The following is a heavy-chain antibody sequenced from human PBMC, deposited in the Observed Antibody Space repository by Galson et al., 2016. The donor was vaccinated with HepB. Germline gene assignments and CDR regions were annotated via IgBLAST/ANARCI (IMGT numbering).Heavy chain of an antibody. V-gene: IGHV1-18*01. CDR3: ARSPPVLPHADCDF. D-gene: IGHD2-21*02. J-gene: IGHJ4*02. CDR2: ISAHTGDT. Sequence: SVKVSCKASGYTFISYGFTWVRQAPGQGLEWMGWISAHTGDTNFAENFLGRVTLTTDTSTNTAYMELTSLRSDDTAVYYCARSPPVLPHADCDFWGQGTLITVSS. CDR1: GYTFISYG.